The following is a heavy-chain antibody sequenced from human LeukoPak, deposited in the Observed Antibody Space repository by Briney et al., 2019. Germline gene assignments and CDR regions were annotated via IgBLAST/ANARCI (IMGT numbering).Heavy chain of an antibody. CDR1: GYSFISYW. CDR2: IYPGDSDT. D-gene: IGHD6-19*01. V-gene: IGHV5-51*01. CDR3: ARGGYIAVAGLYNWFDP. Sequence: GESLKISCKGSGYSFISYWIGWVRQMPAKSVEWMGIIYPGDSDTRYSPSFQGQVTISADKSISTAYLQWSSLKASDTAMYYCARGGYIAVAGLYNWFDPWGQGTLVTVSS. J-gene: IGHJ5*02.